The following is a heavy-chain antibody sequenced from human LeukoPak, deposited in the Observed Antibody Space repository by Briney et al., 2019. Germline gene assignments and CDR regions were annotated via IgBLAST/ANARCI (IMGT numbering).Heavy chain of an antibody. CDR1: GFTFSSYW. Sequence: GGSLRLSCAASGFTFSSYWMHWVRQAPGKGLVWVSRINTDGSSTSYADSVKGRFTISRDNAKNSLYLQMNSLRADDTAVYYCARFAAGGSYYYYMDVWGKGTTVTVSS. J-gene: IGHJ6*03. CDR2: INTDGSST. D-gene: IGHD6-25*01. V-gene: IGHV3-74*01. CDR3: ARFAAGGSYYYYMDV.